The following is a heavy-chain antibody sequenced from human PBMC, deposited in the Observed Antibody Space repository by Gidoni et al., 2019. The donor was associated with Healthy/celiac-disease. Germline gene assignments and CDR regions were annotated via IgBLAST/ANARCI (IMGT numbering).Heavy chain of an antibody. D-gene: IGHD3-22*01. J-gene: IGHJ4*02. Sequence: QVQLQQSGTGRVKPSQTLSPTCAIPGDSVSSNTAAWYWIRQSPSRGLEWLGKTYYRSKWYNEYAVSVKSRITVNPDTSKNRFSLQLNSVTPEDTAMYYCARALMDSYESSGYQYDYWGQGTLVTVSS. CDR3: ARALMDSYESSGYQYDY. CDR2: TYYRSKWYN. V-gene: IGHV6-1*01. CDR1: GDSVSSNTAA.